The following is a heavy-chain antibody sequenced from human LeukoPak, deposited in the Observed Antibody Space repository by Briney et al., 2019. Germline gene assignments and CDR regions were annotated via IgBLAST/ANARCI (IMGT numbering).Heavy chain of an antibody. D-gene: IGHD3-10*01. CDR2: ISYDGSKK. Sequence: PGESLRLSCAASGXTFSTYAMHWVRQAPGKGLEWVTVISYDGSKKYYTDSVKGRFTISRDDSKSMLYVQMNGLRVEDTAVYYCARPAVPYGTVRYQLEFWGQGTLVTVSS. J-gene: IGHJ4*02. CDR1: GXTFSTYA. V-gene: IGHV3-30-3*01. CDR3: ARPAVPYGTVRYQLEF.